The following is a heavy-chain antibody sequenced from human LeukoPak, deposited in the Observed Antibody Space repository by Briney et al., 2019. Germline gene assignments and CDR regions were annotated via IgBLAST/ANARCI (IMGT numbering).Heavy chain of an antibody. Sequence: ASVKVSCKASGYTFTGYYMHWVRQAPGQGLEWMGWINPNSSGTNYAQKSQGWVTMTRDTSISTAYMELSRLRSDDTAVYYCARDPITMVRGVIISGMDVWGQGTTVTVSS. V-gene: IGHV1-2*04. J-gene: IGHJ6*02. CDR2: INPNSSGT. CDR1: GYTFTGYY. CDR3: ARDPITMVRGVIISGMDV. D-gene: IGHD3-10*01.